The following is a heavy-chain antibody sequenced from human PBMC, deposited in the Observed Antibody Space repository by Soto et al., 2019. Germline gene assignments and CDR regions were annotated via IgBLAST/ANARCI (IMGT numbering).Heavy chain of an antibody. D-gene: IGHD2-15*01. CDR1: GGSISSGGYY. J-gene: IGHJ3*01. V-gene: IGHV4-31*01. CDR2: IYNSGGT. Sequence: QVQLQESGPGLVKPSQTLSLTCTVSGGSISSGGYYWTWIRQHPGEGLEWIGYIYNSGGTYYHPSLXXXFRTAPDAATXXLXQXXSSVTVADTAVYYCASRPDPFYCCSCWCSLDAFDVRGPGNMVTVSS. CDR3: ASRPDPFYCCSCWCSLDAFDV.